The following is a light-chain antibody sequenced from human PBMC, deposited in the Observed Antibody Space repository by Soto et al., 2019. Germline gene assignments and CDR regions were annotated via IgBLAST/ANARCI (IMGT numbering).Light chain of an antibody. CDR2: WAS. CDR3: QQSYSPPLT. J-gene: IGKJ4*01. V-gene: IGKV4-1*01. CDR1: QSVLYSANNKRY. Sequence: DIVLTQTPESLAVSLGERATINCKSSQSVLYSANNKRYLACYQQKPAQPPNLLIYWASTRGAGVPDRCSGNGSGTDFTLTIISLQAEDEAVDYCQQSYSPPLTFGGRSKV.